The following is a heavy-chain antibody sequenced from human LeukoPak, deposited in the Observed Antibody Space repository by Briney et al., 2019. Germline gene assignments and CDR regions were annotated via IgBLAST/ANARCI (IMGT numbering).Heavy chain of an antibody. D-gene: IGHD3-10*01. Sequence: GGSLRLPCAASGFTVSSNYMSWVRQAPGKGLEWVSVIYSGGSTYYADSVKGRFTISRDNSKNTLYLQMNSLRAEDTAVYYCARNKLLWFGELISGMDVWGQGTTVTVSS. CDR1: GFTVSSNY. CDR3: ARNKLLWFGELISGMDV. V-gene: IGHV3-66*01. J-gene: IGHJ6*02. CDR2: IYSGGST.